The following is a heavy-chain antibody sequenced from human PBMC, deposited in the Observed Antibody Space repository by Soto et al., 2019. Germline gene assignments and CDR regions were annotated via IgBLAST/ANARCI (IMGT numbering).Heavy chain of an antibody. CDR3: ARESTIFGVVVKPYNWFDP. Sequence: GGSMRLSCAASGFTFSSYGMHWVRQAPGKGLEWVAVIWYDGSNKYYADSVKGRFTISRDNSKNTLYLQMNSLRAEDTAVYYCARESTIFGVVVKPYNWFDPWGQGTLVTVSS. V-gene: IGHV3-33*01. CDR2: IWYDGSNK. CDR1: GFTFSSYG. J-gene: IGHJ5*02. D-gene: IGHD3-3*01.